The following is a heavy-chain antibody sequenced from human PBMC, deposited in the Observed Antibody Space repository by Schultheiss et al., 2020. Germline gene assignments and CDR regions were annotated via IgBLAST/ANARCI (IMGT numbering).Heavy chain of an antibody. V-gene: IGHV3-23*01. CDR2: ISGSGGST. D-gene: IGHD1-26*01. CDR1: GFTFSSFA. Sequence: GGSLRLSCAASGFTFSSFAMSWVRQAPGKGLEWVSAISGSGGSTYYADSVKGRFTISRDNSKNTLYLQMNSLRAEDTAVYHCAKGTSGARPHYFDSWGQGTLVTVSS. J-gene: IGHJ4*02. CDR3: AKGTSGARPHYFDS.